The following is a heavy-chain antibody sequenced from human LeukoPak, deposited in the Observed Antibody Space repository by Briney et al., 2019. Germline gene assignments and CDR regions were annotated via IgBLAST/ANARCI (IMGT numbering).Heavy chain of an antibody. CDR3: ARVCIAAAVGYGMDG. V-gene: IGHV3-33*01. CDR1: GYTLSSYG. CDR2: IWYDGSKK. Sequence: GGSLTLSCAASGYTLSSYGMHWVRQAPGGGREWVAVIWYDGSKKYYVDSVKGRFSITRDNSENTLYQKMNSLRDEDTAVYYCARVCIAAAVGYGMDGWGQGTTVTVSS. D-gene: IGHD6-13*01. J-gene: IGHJ6*02.